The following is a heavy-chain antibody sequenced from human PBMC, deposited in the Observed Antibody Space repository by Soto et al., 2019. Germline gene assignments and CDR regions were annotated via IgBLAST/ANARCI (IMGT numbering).Heavy chain of an antibody. CDR3: ARGNLGYCSGGSCYGYYFDY. CDR1: GGTFSSYA. V-gene: IGHV1-69*01. D-gene: IGHD2-15*01. Sequence: QVQLVQSGAEVKKPGSSVKVSCKASGGTFSSYAISWVRQAPGQGLEWMGGIIPISGTTNYAQKFQGGVTITADESTSTAYMELSSLRSEDTAVYYCARGNLGYCSGGSCYGYYFDYWGQGTLVTVSS. J-gene: IGHJ4*02. CDR2: IIPISGTT.